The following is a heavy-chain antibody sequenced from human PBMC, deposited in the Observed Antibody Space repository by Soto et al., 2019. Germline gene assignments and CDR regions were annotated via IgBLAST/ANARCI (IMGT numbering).Heavy chain of an antibody. Sequence: QVQLQESGPGLVKPSQTLSLTCTVSDVSINSGVYYWSWIRQHPGKGLEWIGYIYYTGITYYNPSLKSRVTMSLDTSNNQFSLKVSSVTAADTAVYYCARGSQLERDAVDIWGQGTMVTVSS. J-gene: IGHJ3*02. CDR1: DVSINSGVYY. CDR3: ARGSQLERDAVDI. CDR2: IYYTGIT. D-gene: IGHD1-1*01. V-gene: IGHV4-31*03.